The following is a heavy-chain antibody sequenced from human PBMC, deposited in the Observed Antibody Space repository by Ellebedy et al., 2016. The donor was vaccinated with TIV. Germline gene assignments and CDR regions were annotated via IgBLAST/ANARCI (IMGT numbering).Heavy chain of an antibody. D-gene: IGHD3-10*01. J-gene: IGHJ5*02. CDR1: GGSISSGGYY. CDR2: IHYSGST. Sequence: LRLSCTVSGGSISSGGYYWSWIRQHPGKGLEWIGYIHYSGSTYYNPSLKSLVTISLDTSKNQFSLRLSSVTAADTAVYYCARAPRGSGSYSWFDPWGQGTLVTVSS. V-gene: IGHV4-31*01. CDR3: ARAPRGSGSYSWFDP.